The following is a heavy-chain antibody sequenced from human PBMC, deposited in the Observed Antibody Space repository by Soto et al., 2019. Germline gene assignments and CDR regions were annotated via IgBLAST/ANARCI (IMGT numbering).Heavy chain of an antibody. CDR2: INPHNGGT. V-gene: IGHV1-2*02. J-gene: IGHJ5*02. D-gene: IGHD3-3*02. Sequence: QVQLVQSGAEVKKPGASVKVSCKASGYTFTAYYMHWVRQAPGQGLEWMGWINPHNGGTNYAQKFQGRVAMTRDTSVNTVYMELTSLRSEDTGVYDCAIVEVHLWSGYYVGDPWGQGTLVTVSS. CDR3: AIVEVHLWSGYYVGDP. CDR1: GYTFTAYY.